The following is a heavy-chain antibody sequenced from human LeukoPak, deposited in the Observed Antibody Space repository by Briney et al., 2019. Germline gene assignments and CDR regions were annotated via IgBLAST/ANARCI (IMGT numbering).Heavy chain of an antibody. CDR2: INPNSGGT. D-gene: IGHD5-24*01. CDR3: ARVSRRDGYNLGY. Sequence: ASVKVSCRASGYTFTGYYMHWVRQPPGQGLEWIGRINPNSGGTNYAQKFQGRVTMTRDTSISTAYMELSRLRSDDTAVYYCARVSRRDGYNLGYWGQGTLVTVSS. V-gene: IGHV1-2*06. CDR1: GYTFTGYY. J-gene: IGHJ4*02.